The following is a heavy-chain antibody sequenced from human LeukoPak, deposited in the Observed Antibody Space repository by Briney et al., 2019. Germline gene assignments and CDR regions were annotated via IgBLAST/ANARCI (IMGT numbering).Heavy chain of an antibody. CDR2: ISYDGSNK. D-gene: IGHD3-10*01. CDR3: ARDPDNYYGSGSYYHEDWFDP. V-gene: IGHV3-30*04. CDR1: GFTFSSYA. Sequence: GGSLRLSCAASGFTFSSYAMHWVRQAPGKGLEWVAVISYDGSNKYYADSVKGRFTISRDNSKTTMYMQMNSLRAEDAAVYYCARDPDNYYGSGSYYHEDWFDPWGQGTLVTVSS. J-gene: IGHJ5*02.